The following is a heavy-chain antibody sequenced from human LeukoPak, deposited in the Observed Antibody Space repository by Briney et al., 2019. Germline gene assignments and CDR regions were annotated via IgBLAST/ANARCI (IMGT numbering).Heavy chain of an antibody. CDR1: A. Sequence: AXXWXRXXXXXXXXXLGRTYYTSKWYSEYALSVKGRITVNPDTSKNQFSLQLSSVTPEDTAVYYCARVNAGVFDYWGQGTLVTVSS. CDR2: TYYTSKWYS. D-gene: IGHD1-1*01. CDR3: ARVNAGVFDY. V-gene: IGHV6-1*01. J-gene: IGHJ4*02.